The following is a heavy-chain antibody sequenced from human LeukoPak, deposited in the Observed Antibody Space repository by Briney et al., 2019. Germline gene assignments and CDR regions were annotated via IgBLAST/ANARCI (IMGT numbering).Heavy chain of an antibody. CDR3: ARGLRYDYVWGSYRY. CDR1: GGSFSGYY. CDR2: INHSGST. Sequence: PSKTLSLTCAVYGGSFSGYYWSWIRQPPGKGLEWIGEINHSGSTNYNPSLKSRVTISVDTSKNQFSLKLSSVTAADTAVYYCARGLRYDYVWGSYRYWGQGTLVTVSS. V-gene: IGHV4-34*01. J-gene: IGHJ4*02. D-gene: IGHD3-16*02.